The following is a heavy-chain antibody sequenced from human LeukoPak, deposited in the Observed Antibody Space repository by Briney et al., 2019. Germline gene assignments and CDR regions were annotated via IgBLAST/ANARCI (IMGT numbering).Heavy chain of an antibody. D-gene: IGHD2-2*01. CDR3: AKEDIVVVPAALGRYFDY. CDR2: ISGSGINT. Sequence: GGSLRLSCAASGFTFSGYAMSWVRQAPGKGLEWVSVISGSGINTDYAGSVKGRFTISRDNSKNTLYLQMNSLRAEDTAVYYCAKEDIVVVPAALGRYFDYWGQGTLVTVSS. J-gene: IGHJ4*02. CDR1: GFTFSGYA. V-gene: IGHV3-23*01.